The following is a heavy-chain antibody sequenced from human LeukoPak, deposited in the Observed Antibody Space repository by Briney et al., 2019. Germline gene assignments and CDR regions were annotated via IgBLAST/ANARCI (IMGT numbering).Heavy chain of an antibody. Sequence: PSQTLSLTCTVSGGSISTYYWSWIRQAPRKGLEWIGYMYYSGSTNYNPSLKSRVILSVDTSKNQFSLKLSSVTAADTAVYYCAATITLVRGVTTSFDYWGRGTLVTVSS. J-gene: IGHJ4*02. CDR1: GGSISTYY. CDR3: AATITLVRGVTTSFDY. V-gene: IGHV4-59*08. D-gene: IGHD3-10*01. CDR2: MYYSGST.